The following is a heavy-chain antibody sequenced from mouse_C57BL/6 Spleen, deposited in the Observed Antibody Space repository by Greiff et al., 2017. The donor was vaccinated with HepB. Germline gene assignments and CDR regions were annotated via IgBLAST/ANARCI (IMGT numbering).Heavy chain of an antibody. V-gene: IGHV1-72*01. Sequence: QVQLQQPGAELVKPGASVKLSCKASGYTFTSYWMHWVKQRPGRGLEWIGRIDPNSSDTKYNGKCKSKITLTVDKPSSTAHMQLNSLTSEDTAVYVCVYYVYCFWYFDVWGTGTTVTVSS. CDR2: IDPNSSDT. CDR1: GYTFTSYW. D-gene: IGHD2-3*01. CDR3: VYYVYCFWYFDV. J-gene: IGHJ1*03.